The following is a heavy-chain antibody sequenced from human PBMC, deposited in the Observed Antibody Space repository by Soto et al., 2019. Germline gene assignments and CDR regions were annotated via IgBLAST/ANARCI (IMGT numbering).Heavy chain of an antibody. V-gene: IGHV4-31*03. J-gene: IGHJ4*02. CDR1: GGSISSGGYY. CDR3: ARGGGSPQHFDY. CDR2: IYYSGST. Sequence: QVQLQESGPGLVKPSQTLSLTCTVSGGSISSGGYYWSWIRQHPGKGLEWIGYIYYSGSTSYNPSLESRVTISVDTSKNQFSLKLSSVTAADTAVYYCARGGGSPQHFDYWGQGTLVTVSS. D-gene: IGHD1-26*01.